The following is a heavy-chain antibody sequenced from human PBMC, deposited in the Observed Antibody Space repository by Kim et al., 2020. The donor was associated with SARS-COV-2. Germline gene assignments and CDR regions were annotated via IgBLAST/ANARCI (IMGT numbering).Heavy chain of an antibody. Sequence: ASVKVSCKASGYTFTGYYMHWVRQAPGQGLEWMGRINPNSGGTNYAQKFQGRVTMTRDTSISTAYMELSRLRSDDTAVYYCARSLRRIVLVVYANNWFDPWGQGTLVTVSS. CDR3: ARSLRRIVLVVYANNWFDP. D-gene: IGHD2-8*02. V-gene: IGHV1-2*06. CDR1: GYTFTGYY. CDR2: INPNSGGT. J-gene: IGHJ5*02.